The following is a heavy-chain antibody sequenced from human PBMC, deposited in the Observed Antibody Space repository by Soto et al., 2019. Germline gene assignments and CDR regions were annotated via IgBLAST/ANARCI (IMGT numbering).Heavy chain of an antibody. CDR3: ARVRLTIFGVVIKGPFLSAGMDV. Sequence: HPGGSLRLSCAASGFTFSSYAMHWVRQAPGKGLEWVAVISYDGSNKYYADSVKGRFTISRDNSKNTLYLQMNSLRAEDTAVYYCARVRLTIFGVVIKGPFLSAGMDVWGQGTTVTVSS. V-gene: IGHV3-30-3*01. D-gene: IGHD3-3*01. CDR1: GFTFSSYA. J-gene: IGHJ6*02. CDR2: ISYDGSNK.